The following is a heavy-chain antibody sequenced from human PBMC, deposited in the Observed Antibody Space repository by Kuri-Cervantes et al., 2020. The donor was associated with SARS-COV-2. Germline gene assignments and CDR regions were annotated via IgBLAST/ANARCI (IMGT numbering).Heavy chain of an antibody. Sequence: SETLSLTCTVSGGSISSGGYYWSWIRQHPGKGLEWIGYIYYSGSTYYNPSLKSRVTISVDTSKNQFSLKLSSVAAADTAVYYCARESTTAAGPRKHAFDIWGQGTMVTVSS. D-gene: IGHD6-13*01. CDR3: ARESTTAAGPRKHAFDI. CDR2: IYYSGST. V-gene: IGHV4-31*03. CDR1: GGSISSGGYY. J-gene: IGHJ3*02.